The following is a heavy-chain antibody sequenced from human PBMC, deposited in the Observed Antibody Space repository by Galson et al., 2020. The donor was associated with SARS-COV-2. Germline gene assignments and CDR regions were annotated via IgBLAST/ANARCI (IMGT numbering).Heavy chain of an antibody. J-gene: IGHJ6*02. V-gene: IGHV3-30*09. Sequence: GGSLRLSCVASGFTFRSYDMNWVRQAPGKGLEWVALISYDGSHNHYADSVMGRFAISRDNSKNTLSLQMNGLRPEDTAVYYCARDRIAVVGDALRVGEYYGMDVWGQGSTVAVAS. D-gene: IGHD2-15*01. CDR2: ISYDGSHN. CDR3: ARDRIAVVGDALRVGEYYGMDV. CDR1: GFTFRSYD.